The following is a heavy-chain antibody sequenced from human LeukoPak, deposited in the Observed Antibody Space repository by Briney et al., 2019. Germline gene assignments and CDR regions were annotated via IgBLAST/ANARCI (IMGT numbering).Heavy chain of an antibody. J-gene: IGHJ6*03. Sequence: SETRSLTCTVSGGSISSYYWSWIRQPPGKGLEWIGYIYYSGSTNYNPSLKSRVTISVDTSKNQFSLKLSSVTAADTAVYYCARAPHYYDSSGYLSYYYMDVWGKGTTVTVSS. CDR3: ARAPHYYDSSGYLSYYYMDV. D-gene: IGHD3-22*01. V-gene: IGHV4-59*01. CDR1: GGSISSYY. CDR2: IYYSGST.